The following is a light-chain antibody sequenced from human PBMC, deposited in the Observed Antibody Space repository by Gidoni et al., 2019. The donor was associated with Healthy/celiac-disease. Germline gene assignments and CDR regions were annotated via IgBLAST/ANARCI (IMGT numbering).Light chain of an antibody. CDR3: QQYDNLSLT. V-gene: IGKV1-33*01. CDR1: QDISNY. J-gene: IGKJ4*01. Sequence: DIQMTQSPSSLSASVGDRVTITCQASQDISNYLNWYQQKQGKAPKLLIYDASNLETGVPSRFSGSGSGTDFTFTISSLQPEDIATYYCQQYDNLSLTFGGXTKVEIK. CDR2: DAS.